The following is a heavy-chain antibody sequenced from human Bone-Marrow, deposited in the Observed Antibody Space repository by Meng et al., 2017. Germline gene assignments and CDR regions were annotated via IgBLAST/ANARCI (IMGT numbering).Heavy chain of an antibody. CDR1: VRSPNNYF. J-gene: IGHJ5*02. D-gene: IGHD2-15*01. V-gene: IGHV4-34*11. Sequence: QVQLQQWGAGLLKPSETLSLTWAAYVRSPNNYFWSWIRQPPGKGLEWIGYTYYSGTTKYNPSLKSRVTISLDTSKNQFSPNLSSVTAADTAVYYCARVREYCSGGSCYPNWFDPWGQGTLVTVSS. CDR2: TYYSGTT. CDR3: ARVREYCSGGSCYPNWFDP.